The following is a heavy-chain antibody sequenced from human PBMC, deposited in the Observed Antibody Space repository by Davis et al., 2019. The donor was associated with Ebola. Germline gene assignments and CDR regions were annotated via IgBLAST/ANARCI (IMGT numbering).Heavy chain of an antibody. D-gene: IGHD6-25*01. CDR3: ARRGSHSSGSWFDP. V-gene: IGHV4-4*07. CDR2: IYTSGST. J-gene: IGHJ5*02. Sequence: PGGSLRLSCTVSGGSISSYYWSWIRQPAGKGLEWIGRIYTSGSTNYNPSLKSQVTISVDTSKNQFSLKLSSVTAADTAVYYCARRGSHSSGSWFDPWGQGTLVTVSS. CDR1: GGSISSYY.